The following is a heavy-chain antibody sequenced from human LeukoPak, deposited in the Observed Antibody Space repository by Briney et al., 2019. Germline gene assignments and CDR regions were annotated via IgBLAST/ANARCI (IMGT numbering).Heavy chain of an antibody. D-gene: IGHD3-22*01. CDR1: GGSFSGYY. J-gene: IGHJ4*02. CDR3: ARGIPYDSSGYDLPFFDY. Sequence: SGTLSLTCAVYGGSFSGYYWSWLRQPPGKGLEWIGEINHSGSTNYNPSLKSRVTISVDTSKNQFSLKLSSVTAADTAVYYCARGIPYDSSGYDLPFFDYWGQGTLVTVSS. V-gene: IGHV4-34*01. CDR2: INHSGST.